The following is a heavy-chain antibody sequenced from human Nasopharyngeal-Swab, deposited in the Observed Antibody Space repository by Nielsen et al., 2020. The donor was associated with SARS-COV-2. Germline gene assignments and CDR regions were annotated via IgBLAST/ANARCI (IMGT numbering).Heavy chain of an antibody. CDR1: GGSISSGDYY. Sequence: LRPSCTVSGGSISSGDYYWSWIRQPPGKGLEWIGYIYYSGSTYYNPSLKSRVTISVDTSKNQFSLKLSSVTAADTAVYYCASVYAVRIGDEYFQHWGQGTLVTVSS. D-gene: IGHD2/OR15-2a*01. J-gene: IGHJ1*01. CDR2: IYYSGST. CDR3: ASVYAVRIGDEYFQH. V-gene: IGHV4-30-4*01.